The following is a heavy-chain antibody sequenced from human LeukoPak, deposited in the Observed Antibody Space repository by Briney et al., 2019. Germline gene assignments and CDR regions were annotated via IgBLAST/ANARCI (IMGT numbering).Heavy chain of an antibody. Sequence: SVKVSCKASGGTFSSYAISWVRQAPGQGLEWMGGIIPTANYAQKFQGRVTITADESTDTAYMELTSLTSGDTAVYYCAREPQPSSGWVNYHYSGMDVWGQGTTVTVPS. CDR1: GGTFSSYA. J-gene: IGHJ6*01. CDR2: IIPTA. CDR3: AREPQPSSGWVNYHYSGMDV. V-gene: IGHV1-69*13. D-gene: IGHD6-19*01.